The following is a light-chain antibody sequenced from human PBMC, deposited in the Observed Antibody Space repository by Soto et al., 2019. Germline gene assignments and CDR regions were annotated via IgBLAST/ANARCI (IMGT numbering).Light chain of an antibody. CDR1: QSVSSY. Sequence: EILITQSPATLSVSPGERATLTCRASQSVSSYLAWYQQKPGQAPRLLIYDASNRANGIPARFSGSGSGTDFTLTISSLEPEDFAFYYCQQRSNWHPITFGQGTRLEIK. J-gene: IGKJ5*01. V-gene: IGKV3-11*01. CDR3: QQRSNWHPIT. CDR2: DAS.